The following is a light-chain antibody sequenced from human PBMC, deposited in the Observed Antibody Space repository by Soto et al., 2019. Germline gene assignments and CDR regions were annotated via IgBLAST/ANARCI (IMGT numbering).Light chain of an antibody. CDR2: HAS. CDR1: QSISRW. Sequence: DIHRTQSPSTLSASVGNRVTISCRASQSISRWLAWYQQKPGKAPTLLIYHASSLESGVPSRFSGSGSGTEFTLTISSLQPDDVATYYCQQYNTYLSFGQGTKVDIK. V-gene: IGKV1-5*01. CDR3: QQYNTYLS. J-gene: IGKJ1*01.